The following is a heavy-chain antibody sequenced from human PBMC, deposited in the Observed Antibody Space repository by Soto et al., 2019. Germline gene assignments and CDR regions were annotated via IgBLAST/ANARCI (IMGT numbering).Heavy chain of an antibody. CDR1: GYTLTGYY. V-gene: IGHV1-2*02. CDR2: INPNSGGT. J-gene: IGHJ4*02. Sequence: SVKVSCKASGYTLTGYYMHWVRQAPGQGLAWMGWINPNSGGTNYAQKLQGRVTMTRDTSISTAYMELSRLRPDDTAVYYCARVDGGNSQPIDYWGQGPLVTVSP. D-gene: IGHD2-21*01. CDR3: ARVDGGNSQPIDY.